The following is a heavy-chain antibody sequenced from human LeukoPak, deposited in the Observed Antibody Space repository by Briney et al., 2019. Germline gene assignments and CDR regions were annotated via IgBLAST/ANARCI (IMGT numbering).Heavy chain of an antibody. J-gene: IGHJ6*03. V-gene: IGHV3-23*01. CDR2: ISHIGAST. Sequence: GGSLRLSCAASGFTFSSYAMNWVRQAPGKGLEWVAAISHIGASTYYADSVKGRFTISRDNSKNTLYLQMNSLRAEDTAVYYCAKGGRQWLAYYYMDVWGKGTTVTVSS. D-gene: IGHD6-19*01. CDR1: GFTFSSYA. CDR3: AKGGRQWLAYYYMDV.